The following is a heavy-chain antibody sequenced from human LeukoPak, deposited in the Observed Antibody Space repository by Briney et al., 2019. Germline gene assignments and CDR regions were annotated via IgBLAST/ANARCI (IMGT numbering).Heavy chain of an antibody. V-gene: IGHV3-30-3*01. D-gene: IGHD2-2*01. CDR3: ARGVKSQPPH. CDR1: GFTFSSYA. CDR2: ISYDGSNK. Sequence: GGSLRLSCAASGFTFSSYAMHWVRQAPGKGLEWVAVISYDGSNKYYADSVKGRFTISRDNSKNTLYLQMNSLRAEDTAVYYCARGVKSQPPHWGQGTLVTVSS. J-gene: IGHJ4*02.